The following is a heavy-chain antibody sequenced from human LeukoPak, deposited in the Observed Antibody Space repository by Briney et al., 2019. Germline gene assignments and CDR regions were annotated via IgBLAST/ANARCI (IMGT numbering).Heavy chain of an antibody. D-gene: IGHD3-16*01. Sequence: WVRQAPGKGLEWIGSIYYSGSTYYNPSLKSRVTISVDTSKNQFSLKLSSVTAADTAVYYCARLIRTGAFDIWGQGTMVTVSS. J-gene: IGHJ3*02. CDR2: IYYSGST. CDR3: ARLIRTGAFDI. V-gene: IGHV4-39*01.